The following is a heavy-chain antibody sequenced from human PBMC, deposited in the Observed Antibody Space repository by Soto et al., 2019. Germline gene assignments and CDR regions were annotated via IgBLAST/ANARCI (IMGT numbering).Heavy chain of an antibody. CDR3: AGGPGGYSDNWFDP. J-gene: IGHJ5*02. CDR1: GGTFSSYA. CDR2: IIPIFGTA. Sequence: SVKVSCKASGGTFSSYAISWVRQAPGQGLEWMGGIIPIFGTANYAQKFQGRVTITADKSTSTAYMELSSLRSEDTAVYYCAGGPGGYSDNWFDPWGQGTLVTVSS. V-gene: IGHV1-69*06. D-gene: IGHD3-22*01.